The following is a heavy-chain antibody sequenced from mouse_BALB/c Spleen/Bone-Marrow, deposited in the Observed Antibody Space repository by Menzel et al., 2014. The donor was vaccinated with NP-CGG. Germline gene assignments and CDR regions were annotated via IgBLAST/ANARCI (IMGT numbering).Heavy chain of an antibody. CDR2: INPSNGGT. Sequence: QVQLQQSGAELVKPGASVKLSCKASGYTFTSYYMYWVKQRPGQGLEWIGGINPSNGGTNFNEMFKSKATLTVDKSSSTAYMQLSSLTSEDSAVYYCTRYGYDPLYAMDYWGQGTSVTVSS. CDR1: GYTFTSYY. J-gene: IGHJ4*01. V-gene: IGHV1S81*02. D-gene: IGHD2-3*01. CDR3: TRYGYDPLYAMDY.